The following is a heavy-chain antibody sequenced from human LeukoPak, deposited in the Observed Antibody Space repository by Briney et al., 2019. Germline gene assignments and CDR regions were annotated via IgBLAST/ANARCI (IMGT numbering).Heavy chain of an antibody. CDR3: AREKDHAFDI. CDR1: GGSISSYY. V-gene: IGHV4-59*01. J-gene: IGHJ3*02. Sequence: PSETLSLTCTVSGGSISSYYWSWIRQPPGKGLEWIGYIYYSGSTNYNPSLKSRVTISVDTSKNQFSLKLSFLTAADTAVYYCAREKDHAFDIWGQGTMVTVSS. CDR2: IYYSGST.